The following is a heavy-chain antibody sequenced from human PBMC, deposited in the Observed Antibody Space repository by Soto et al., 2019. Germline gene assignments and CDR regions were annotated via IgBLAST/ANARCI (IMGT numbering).Heavy chain of an antibody. CDR1: GFTFSSYG. D-gene: IGHD2-2*01. Sequence: GGSLRLSCAASGFTFSSYGMHWVRQAPGKGLEWVAVIWYDGSNKYYADSVKGRFTISRDNSKNTLYLQMNSLRAEDTAVYYCARDLEVVPAAIGFRIFDYWGQGTLVTVSS. CDR3: ARDLEVVPAAIGFRIFDY. CDR2: IWYDGSNK. J-gene: IGHJ4*02. V-gene: IGHV3-33*01.